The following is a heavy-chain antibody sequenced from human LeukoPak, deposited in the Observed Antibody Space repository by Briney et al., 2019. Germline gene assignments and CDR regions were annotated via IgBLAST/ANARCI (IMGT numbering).Heavy chain of an antibody. J-gene: IGHJ3*02. CDR2: ISGYNGNT. V-gene: IGHV1-18*01. CDR1: DYTYTSYG. CDR3: ARTWGAAFDI. Sequence: ASVKVSCKASDYTYTSYGISWVRQAPGQGLEWMGWISGYNGNTNYAQKFQARVTMTTDTSTTTAYMELRSLRSDDTAVYYCARTWGAAFDIWGQGTMVTVSS. D-gene: IGHD3-16*01.